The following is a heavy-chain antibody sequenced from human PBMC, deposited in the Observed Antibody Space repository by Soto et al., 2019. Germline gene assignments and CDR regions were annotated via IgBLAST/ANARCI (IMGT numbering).Heavy chain of an antibody. CDR1: GFTFSSYW. J-gene: IGHJ6*02. CDR3: ARGEETLYYGMDV. CDR2: IKQDGSEK. Sequence: QTGGSLRLSCAASGFTFSSYWMSWVRQAPGKGLEWVANIKQDGSEKYYVDSVKGRFTISRDNAKNSLYLQMNSLRAEDTAVYYCARGEETLYYGMDVWGQGTTVTVSS. V-gene: IGHV3-7*03.